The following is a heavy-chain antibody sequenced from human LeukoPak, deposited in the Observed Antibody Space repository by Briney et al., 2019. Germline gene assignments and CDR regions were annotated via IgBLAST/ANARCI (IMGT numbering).Heavy chain of an antibody. Sequence: GGSLRLSCAASGFTFISYWMGWVRQAPGKRPEWVANMNIDGSEKYYADSVKGRFTISRDNARNSVYLQMNGLRVEDAAVYYCARDDLAVASDYWGQGTLVTVSS. D-gene: IGHD6-19*01. CDR2: MNIDGSEK. CDR1: GFTFISYW. CDR3: ARDDLAVASDY. J-gene: IGHJ4*02. V-gene: IGHV3-7*01.